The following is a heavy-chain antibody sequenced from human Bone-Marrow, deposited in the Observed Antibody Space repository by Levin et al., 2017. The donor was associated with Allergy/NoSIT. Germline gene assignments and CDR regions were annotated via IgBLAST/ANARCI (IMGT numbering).Heavy chain of an antibody. CDR1: GFTFSSYA. D-gene: IGHD2-21*02. J-gene: IGHJ4*02. CDR2: ISYDGSNK. CDR3: AGGDYYFDY. V-gene: IGHV3-30-3*01. Sequence: GGSLRLSCAASGFTFSSYAMHWVRQAPGKGLEWVAVISYDGSNKYYADSVKGRFTISRDNSKNTLYLQMNSLRAEDTAVYYCAGGDYYFDYWGQGTLVTVSS.